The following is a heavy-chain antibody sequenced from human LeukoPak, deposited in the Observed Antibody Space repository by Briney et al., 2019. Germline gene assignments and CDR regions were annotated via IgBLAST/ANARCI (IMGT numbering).Heavy chain of an antibody. J-gene: IGHJ5*02. CDR3: ARGEKYCSRPYCNSPGGDWFDP. D-gene: IGHD2-2*01. V-gene: IGHV4-39*07. CDR1: LGSISSSSYY. Sequence: SETLSLTCSVSLGSISSSSYYWGWIRQSPGKGLEWIGNTYYSGSIYFNPSLKSRLTMSVDLSKNQFSLKLTSVTATDTAMYYCARGEKYCSRPYCNSPGGDWFDPWGQGTLVTVSS. CDR2: TYYSGSI.